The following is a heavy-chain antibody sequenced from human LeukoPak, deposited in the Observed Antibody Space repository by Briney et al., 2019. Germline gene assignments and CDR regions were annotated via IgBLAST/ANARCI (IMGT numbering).Heavy chain of an antibody. CDR2: IYDSGST. CDR1: GASISSYY. D-gene: IGHD4-11*01. J-gene: IGHJ4*02. CDR3: AEMTTEFSFDY. Sequence: PSETLSLTCTVSGASISSYYWSWIRQPPGKGLEWIGYIYDSGSTNHNPSLKSRVTISVDTSKNQFSLKLSSVTASDTAVYYCAEMTTEFSFDYWGQGTLVTVSS. V-gene: IGHV4-59*08.